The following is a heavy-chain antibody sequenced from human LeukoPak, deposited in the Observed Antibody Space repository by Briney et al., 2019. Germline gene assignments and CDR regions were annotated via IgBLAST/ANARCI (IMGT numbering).Heavy chain of an antibody. CDR1: GGTFSSDT. J-gene: IGHJ4*02. Sequence: SVKVSCKASGGTFSSDTISWVRQAPGQSLERMGGFIPIFATTHFAQKFRDRVTFTADDSTGTAYMELSSLRSDDTAMYYCARHQEAAAASGYFDYWGQGTLVTVSS. D-gene: IGHD6-13*01. CDR2: FIPIFATT. V-gene: IGHV1-69*13. CDR3: ARHQEAAAASGYFDY.